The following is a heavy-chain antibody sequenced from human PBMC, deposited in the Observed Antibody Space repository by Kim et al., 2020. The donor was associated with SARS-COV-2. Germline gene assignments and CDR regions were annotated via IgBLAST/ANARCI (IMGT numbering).Heavy chain of an antibody. J-gene: IGHJ5*02. CDR1: GGSISSGDYY. CDR3: ARRPRYSGYEGPFDP. CDR2: IYYSGST. V-gene: IGHV4-30-4*01. D-gene: IGHD5-12*01. Sequence: SETLSLTCTVSGGSISSGDYYWSWIRQPPGKGLEWIGYIYYSGSTYYNPSLKSRVTISVDTSKNQFSLKLSSVTAADTAVYYCARRPRYSGYEGPFDPWGQGTLVTVSS.